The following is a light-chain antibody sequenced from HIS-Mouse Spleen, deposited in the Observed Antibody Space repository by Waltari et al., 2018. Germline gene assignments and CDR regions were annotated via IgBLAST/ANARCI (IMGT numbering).Light chain of an antibody. Sequence: QSALTQPASVSGSPGQSITISCTGTSSDVGGYNYVSWYQQHPGKAPNLMIYDVSNPPSGVANRFSGSKSGNTASLTISGLQAEDEADYYCSSYTSSSTRVFGGGTKLTVL. CDR1: SSDVGGYNY. CDR2: DVS. V-gene: IGLV2-14*03. J-gene: IGLJ3*02. CDR3: SSYTSSSTRV.